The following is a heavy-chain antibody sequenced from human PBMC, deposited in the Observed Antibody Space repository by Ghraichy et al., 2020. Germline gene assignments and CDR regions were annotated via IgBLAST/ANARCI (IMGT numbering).Heavy chain of an antibody. CDR2: IWSDENTK. CDR3: ARDPPGSGWSFDF. J-gene: IGHJ4*02. D-gene: IGHD6-19*01. Sequence: GGSLRLSCAASGFNVRPFAMRWVRQAPGKGLEWISMIWSDENTKFYADSVKGRFTISRDNSKNTLDLQMNNLRREDSALYYCARDPPGSGWSFDFWGQGTLVAVAS. CDR1: GFNVRPFA. V-gene: IGHV3-33*01.